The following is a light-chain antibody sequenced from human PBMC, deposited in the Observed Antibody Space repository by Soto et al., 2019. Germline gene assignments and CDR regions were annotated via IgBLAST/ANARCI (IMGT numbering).Light chain of an antibody. CDR3: QQSYTTPYT. J-gene: IGKJ2*01. Sequence: DIQMTQSPSSLSASVGDRVTITCRASQTISNYFNWYQQKPGKAPKLLIYAASSLQSGVPSRFSGSGSGTDFTLTISSLQPEDFATYHCQQSYTTPYTFGQGTKLEIK. V-gene: IGKV1-39*01. CDR1: QTISNY. CDR2: AAS.